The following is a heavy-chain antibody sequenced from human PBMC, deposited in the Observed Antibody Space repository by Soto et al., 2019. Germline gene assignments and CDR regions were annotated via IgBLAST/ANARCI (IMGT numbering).Heavy chain of an antibody. D-gene: IGHD2-15*01. CDR1: GYTFTSYD. J-gene: IGHJ5*02. CDR3: ARGHLGYCSGGSCYTFDP. CDR2: MNPNSGNT. Sequence: ASVKVSCKASGYTFTSYDINWVRQATGQGLEWMGWMNPNSGNTGYAQKFQGRVTMTRNTSISTAYMELSSLRSEDTAVYYCARGHLGYCSGGSCYTFDPWGQGTLVTVSS. V-gene: IGHV1-8*01.